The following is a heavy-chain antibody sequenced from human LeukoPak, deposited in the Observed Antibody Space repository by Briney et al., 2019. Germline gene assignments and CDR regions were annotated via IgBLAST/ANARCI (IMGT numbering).Heavy chain of an antibody. V-gene: IGHV4-39*01. D-gene: IGHD3-9*01. J-gene: IGHJ4*02. CDR3: ARHGYFAPR. CDR1: GGSISGSPYY. CDR2: IYYSGST. Sequence: SETLSLTCTVSGGSISGSPYYWGWIRQPPGKGLEWIGSIYYSGSTYYSPSLKRRVTISIDTSKNQFSLRLSSVTAADTAVYYCARHGYFAPRWGQGTLVTVSS.